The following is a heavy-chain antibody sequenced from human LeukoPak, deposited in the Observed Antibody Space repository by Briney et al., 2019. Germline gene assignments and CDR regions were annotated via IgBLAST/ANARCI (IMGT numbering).Heavy chain of an antibody. J-gene: IGHJ3*01. D-gene: IGHD3-22*01. CDR2: ISNSGNTV. CDR1: GFTFSDYY. Sequence: GGSLRLSCAASGFTFSDYYMSWIRQAPGKGLGWGSYISNSGNTVYYAESVKGRFTISRDNAKNSLSLQMNSLRDEDTAVYYCSAAEGYYDSSDYYSAWAFNVWGQGTMVPVSS. V-gene: IGHV3-11*04. CDR3: SAAEGYYDSSDYYSAWAFNV.